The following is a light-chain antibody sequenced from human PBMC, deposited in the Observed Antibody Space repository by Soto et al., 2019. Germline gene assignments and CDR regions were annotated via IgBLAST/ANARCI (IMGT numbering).Light chain of an antibody. CDR2: AAS. J-gene: IGKJ5*01. CDR3: QQANSFPVT. V-gene: IGKV1D-12*01. CDR1: QDVGRW. Sequence: DIQMTQSPSSLSAALGDTATITLRSSQDVGRWLSWYQQKPGKAPKILIFAASSLQSGVPSRFSGSGSGTDFTLTISSLQSEDFATYYCQQANSFPVTFGQGTRLEIK.